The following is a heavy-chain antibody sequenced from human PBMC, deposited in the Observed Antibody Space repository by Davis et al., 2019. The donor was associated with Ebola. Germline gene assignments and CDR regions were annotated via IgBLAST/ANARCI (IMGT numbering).Heavy chain of an antibody. CDR1: GGSFSGYY. J-gene: IGHJ6*02. CDR2: INHSGST. Sequence: SETLSLTCAIYGGSFSGYYWSWIRQPPGKGLEWIGEINHSGSTNYNPSLKSRVTISVDTSKNQFSLQLNSVTPEDTAVYYCARVDGSSWYSDGMDVWGQGTTVTVSS. V-gene: IGHV4-34*01. D-gene: IGHD6-13*01. CDR3: ARVDGSSWYSDGMDV.